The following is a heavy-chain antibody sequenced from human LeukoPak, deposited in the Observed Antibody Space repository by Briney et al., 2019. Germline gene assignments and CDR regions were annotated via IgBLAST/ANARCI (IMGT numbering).Heavy chain of an antibody. CDR1: GGSISSSNW. D-gene: IGHD2-15*01. Sequence: SETLSLTCAVSGGSISSSNWWSWVRQPPGQGLEWIGEIYHSGSTNYNPSLKSRVTISVDKSKNQFSLKLSSVTAADTAVYYCASVVVVAATPAHWFDPWGQGTLVTVSS. J-gene: IGHJ5*02. CDR3: ASVVVVAATPAHWFDP. CDR2: IYHSGST. V-gene: IGHV4-4*02.